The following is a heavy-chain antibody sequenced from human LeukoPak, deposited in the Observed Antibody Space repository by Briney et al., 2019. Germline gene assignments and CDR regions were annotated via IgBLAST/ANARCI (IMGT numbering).Heavy chain of an antibody. J-gene: IGHJ4*02. CDR3: ARDQGIAVAGLFDY. V-gene: IGHV4-4*07. CDR2: IYTSGST. CDR1: GGSISSYY. Sequence: SETLSLTCTVSGGSISSYYWSWIRQPAGKGLEWIGRIYTSGSTNYNPSLKSRVTMSVDTSKNQFSLKLSSVTAADTAVYYCARDQGIAVAGLFDYWGQGTLVTVSS. D-gene: IGHD6-19*01.